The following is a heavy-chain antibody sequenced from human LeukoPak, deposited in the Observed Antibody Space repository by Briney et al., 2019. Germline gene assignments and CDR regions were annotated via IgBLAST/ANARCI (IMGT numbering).Heavy chain of an antibody. D-gene: IGHD4-23*01. CDR1: GFTFSSYS. J-gene: IGHJ4*02. CDR3: ARGQGGNSGGGNY. Sequence: GGSLRLSCAASGFTFSSYSMNWVRQAPGKGLEWVSSISSSSSYIYYADSVKGRFTISRDNAKNSLYLQMNSLRAEDTAVYYCARGQGGNSGGGNYWGQGTLVTVSS. CDR2: ISSSSSYI. V-gene: IGHV3-21*01.